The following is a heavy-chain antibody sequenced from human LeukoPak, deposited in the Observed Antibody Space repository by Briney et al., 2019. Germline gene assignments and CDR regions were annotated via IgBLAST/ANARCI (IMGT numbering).Heavy chain of an antibody. D-gene: IGHD3-9*01. Sequence: GGSLRLSCAASGFTFSSHAMSWVRQAPGKGLEWVSAIGGDVVSTYYAESVKGRFTISRDNSKNTLYLQMNSLRAEDTATYYCARDSPLLTVWGQGTLVTVSS. CDR2: IGGDVVST. V-gene: IGHV3-23*01. J-gene: IGHJ4*02. CDR1: GFTFSSHA. CDR3: ARDSPLLTV.